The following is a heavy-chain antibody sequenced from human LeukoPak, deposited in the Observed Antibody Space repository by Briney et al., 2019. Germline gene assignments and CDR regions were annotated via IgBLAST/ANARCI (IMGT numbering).Heavy chain of an antibody. J-gene: IGHJ4*02. CDR1: GFNFNRYG. CDR3: ARQVAGLDY. V-gene: IGHV3-30*03. D-gene: IGHD6-19*01. CDR2: ISFDGSNK. Sequence: GGSLRLSCAVSGFNFNRYGMHWVRQAPGKGLEWVAFISFDGSNKYYADSVKGRFTISRDNSKNTLYLQMNSLRAEDTAVYYCARQVAGLDYWGQGTLVTVSS.